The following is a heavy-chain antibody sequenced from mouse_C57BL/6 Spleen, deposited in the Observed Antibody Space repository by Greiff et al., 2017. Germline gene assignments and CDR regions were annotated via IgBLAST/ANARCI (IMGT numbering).Heavy chain of an antibody. CDR2: IYPSDSET. Sequence: VQLQQSGAELVRPGSSVKLSCKASGYTFTSYWMDWVKQRPGQGLEWIGNIYPSDSETHYNQKFKDKATLNVDKSSSTAYMQLSSLTSEDSAVYYCARRTDYYGSFFDYWGQGTTLTVSS. D-gene: IGHD1-1*01. CDR1: GYTFTSYW. CDR3: ARRTDYYGSFFDY. V-gene: IGHV1-61*01. J-gene: IGHJ2*01.